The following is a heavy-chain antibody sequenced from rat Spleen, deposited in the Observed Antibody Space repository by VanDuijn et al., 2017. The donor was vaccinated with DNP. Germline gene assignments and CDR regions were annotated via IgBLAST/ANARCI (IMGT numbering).Heavy chain of an antibody. V-gene: IGHV2-41*01. J-gene: IGHJ4*01. CDR1: GFSLTNYN. D-gene: IGHD1-11*01. Sequence: QVQLKESGPGLVQPSQTLSLTCTVAGFSLTNYNMHWVRQPPGKDLEWMGVIWNTGGTLYNSALKSRLSISKDTSKSQVFLELNSLQTEDTATYYCGRGGRGGSMNVWGQGTSVTVSS. CDR2: IWNTGGT. CDR3: GRGGRGGSMNV.